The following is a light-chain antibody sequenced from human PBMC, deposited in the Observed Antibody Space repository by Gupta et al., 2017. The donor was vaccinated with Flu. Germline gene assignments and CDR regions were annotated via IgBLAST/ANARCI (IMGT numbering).Light chain of an antibody. CDR3: QQYGSSPRT. Sequence: GTLSLSPWERATLSCRASQSVSSTYLAWYQQKPGQAPRLLIYGTSSRATGIPDRFSGSGSETDFTLTISRLEPEDFAVYYCQQYGSSPRTFGQGTKVEIK. CDR2: GTS. V-gene: IGKV3-20*01. CDR1: QSVSSTY. J-gene: IGKJ1*01.